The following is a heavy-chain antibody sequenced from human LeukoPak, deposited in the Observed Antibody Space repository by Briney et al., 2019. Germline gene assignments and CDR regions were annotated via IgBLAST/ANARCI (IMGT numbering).Heavy chain of an antibody. D-gene: IGHD3-3*01. CDR1: GGSISSSSYY. CDR2: IYYSGST. J-gene: IGHJ4*02. V-gene: IGHV4-39*07. Sequence: SETLSLTCTVSGGSISSSSYYWGWIRQPPGKGLEWIGSIYYSGSTYYNPSLKSRVTISVDTSKNQSSLKLSSVTAADTAVYYCARDSSPGVARPFDYWGQGTLVTVSS. CDR3: ARDSSPGVARPFDY.